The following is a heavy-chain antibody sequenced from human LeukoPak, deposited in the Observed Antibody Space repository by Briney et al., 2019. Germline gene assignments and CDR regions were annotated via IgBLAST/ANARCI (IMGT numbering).Heavy chain of an antibody. CDR1: GLNFDHYG. CDR2: ISLNGGST. V-gene: IGHV3-20*04. D-gene: IGHD6-19*01. J-gene: IGHJ4*02. Sequence: PGGSLRLSCAASGLNFDHYGMSWVRQAPGKGLEWVSGISLNGGSTDYADSVKGRFTISRDNAKNFLFLQMNSLRVEDTAFYYCARDTISGWASDVWGQGTLVAVSS. CDR3: ARDTISGWASDV.